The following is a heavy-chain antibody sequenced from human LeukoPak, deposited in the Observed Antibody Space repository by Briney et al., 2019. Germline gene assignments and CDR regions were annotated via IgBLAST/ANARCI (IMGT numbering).Heavy chain of an antibody. Sequence: GGSLRLSCAASGLTVNSNDMSWVRQAPGKGLEWVSVIFSGGSTYHADSVKGRFTISRDNSKNTLYLQMNSLRVDDTSVYYYARNRYYGLDVWGQGTTVTVSS. V-gene: IGHV3-66*02. CDR1: GLTVNSND. J-gene: IGHJ6*02. CDR3: ARNRYYGLDV. CDR2: IFSGGST.